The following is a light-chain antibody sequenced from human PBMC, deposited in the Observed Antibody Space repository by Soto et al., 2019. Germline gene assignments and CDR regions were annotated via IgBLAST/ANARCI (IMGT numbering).Light chain of an antibody. Sequence: ETVLTQSPATLSLSPGERATLSCRASHIVSVNLLAWYQQKPGQAPRLPIFGASSRATGIPDRFSGSGSGTDFTLTISRLEPEDFAMYYCQQYGNAPQTFGQGTKVDIK. CDR1: HIVSVNL. CDR3: QQYGNAPQT. CDR2: GAS. V-gene: IGKV3-20*01. J-gene: IGKJ1*01.